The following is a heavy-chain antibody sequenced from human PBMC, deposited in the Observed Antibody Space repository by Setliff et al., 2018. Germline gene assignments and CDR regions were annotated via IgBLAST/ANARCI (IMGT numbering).Heavy chain of an antibody. Sequence: PSVKVSCKASGHFLSSYGVTWVRQAPGRGLQWMGWISPYNGHTNYAQKFQARVTMTTDTSTTTAYMELRSLTSEDTAVYYCSRLVRYCTTTSCQRLSGDEYWGQGTVVTVSS. J-gene: IGHJ4*02. CDR3: SRLVRYCTTTSCQRLSGDEY. D-gene: IGHD2-2*01. V-gene: IGHV1-18*01. CDR1: GHFLSSYG. CDR2: ISPYNGHT.